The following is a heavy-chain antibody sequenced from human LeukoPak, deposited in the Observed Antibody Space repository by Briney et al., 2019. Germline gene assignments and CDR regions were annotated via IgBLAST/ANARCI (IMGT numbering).Heavy chain of an antibody. CDR3: ARDVPGTLVLLFGP. CDR1: GFTFSSYS. J-gene: IGHJ5*02. CDR2: ISSSSSYI. Sequence: PGGSLRLSCAASGFTFSSYSMNWVRQAPGKGLEWVSSISSSSSYIYYADSVKGRFTISRDNAKNSLYLQMNSLRAEDTAVYYCARDVPGTLVLLFGPWGQGTLVTVSS. V-gene: IGHV3-21*01. D-gene: IGHD2-8*01.